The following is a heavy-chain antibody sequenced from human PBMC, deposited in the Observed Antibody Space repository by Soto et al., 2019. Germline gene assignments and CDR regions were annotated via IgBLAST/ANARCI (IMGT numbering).Heavy chain of an antibody. Sequence: GGSLRLSCAASGFTLGSYWMHWARQAPGKGLEWVANINPDGSTKFYVESVKGRFTISRDNAKNSLYLQMNGLRADDSAIYHCARAIGAVDAYWGQGTLVTVSS. CDR1: GFTLGSYW. V-gene: IGHV3-7*03. J-gene: IGHJ4*02. CDR3: ARAIGAVDAY. D-gene: IGHD6-13*01. CDR2: INPDGSTK.